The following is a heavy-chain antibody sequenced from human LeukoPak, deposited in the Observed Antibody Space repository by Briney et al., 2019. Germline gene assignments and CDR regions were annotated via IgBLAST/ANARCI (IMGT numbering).Heavy chain of an antibody. CDR1: GDSISSGDYY. D-gene: IGHD3-10*01. CDR3: ARDLEASGAFDI. Sequence: SETLSLTCTVSGDSISSGDYYWSWIRQPAGKGLEWIGSIYYSGSTYYNPSLKSRVTISVDTSKNQFSLKLSSVTAADTAVYYCARDLEASGAFDIWGQGTMVTVSS. J-gene: IGHJ3*02. V-gene: IGHV4-39*07. CDR2: IYYSGST.